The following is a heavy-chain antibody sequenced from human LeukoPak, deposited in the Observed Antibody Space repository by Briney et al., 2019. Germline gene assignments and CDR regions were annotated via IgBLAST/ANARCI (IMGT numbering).Heavy chain of an antibody. CDR3: AKRPYYDSSGFVDY. V-gene: IGHV3-43*01. J-gene: IGHJ4*02. CDR2: ISWDGGST. CDR1: GFTFDDYT. D-gene: IGHD3-22*01. Sequence: GGSLRLSCADSGFTFDDYTMHWVRQPPGKGLEWVSLISWDGGSTYYADSVKGRFTISRDNSKNTLYLQMNSLRAEDTAVYYCAKRPYYDSSGFVDYWGQGTLVTVSS.